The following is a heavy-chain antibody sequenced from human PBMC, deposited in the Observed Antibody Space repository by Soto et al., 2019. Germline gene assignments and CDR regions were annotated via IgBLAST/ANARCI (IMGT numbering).Heavy chain of an antibody. J-gene: IGHJ3*02. D-gene: IGHD3-22*01. CDR1: GGSISSGGYS. Sequence: PSEILSLTCAVSGGSISSGGYSWSWIRQPPGKGLEWIGYIYHSGSTYYNPSLKSRVTISVDRSKNQFSLKLSSVTAADTAVYYCASYDSSGSHAFDIWRQGTMVTVSS. CDR3: ASYDSSGSHAFDI. V-gene: IGHV4-30-2*01. CDR2: IYHSGST.